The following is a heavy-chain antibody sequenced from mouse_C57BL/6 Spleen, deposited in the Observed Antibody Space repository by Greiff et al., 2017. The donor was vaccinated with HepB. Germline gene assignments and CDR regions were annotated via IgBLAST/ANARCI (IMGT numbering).Heavy chain of an antibody. V-gene: IGHV5-4*01. CDR1: GFTFSSYA. CDR2: ISDGGSYT. D-gene: IGHD2-5*01. CDR3: AREYSNLFAY. J-gene: IGHJ3*01. Sequence: EVQLQESGGGLVKPGGSLKLSCAASGFTFSSYAMSWVRQTPEKRLEWVATISDGGSYTYYPDNVKGRFTISRDNAKNNLYLQMSHLKSEDTAMYYCAREYSNLFAYWGQGTLVTVSA.